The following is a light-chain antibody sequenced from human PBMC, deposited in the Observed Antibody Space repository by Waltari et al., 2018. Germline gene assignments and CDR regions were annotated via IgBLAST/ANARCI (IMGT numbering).Light chain of an antibody. CDR3: QQRSNWPLT. CDR2: DAS. Sequence: IVLTQSPAPLSLSPGEIATLSCRASQSVSTFLAWYQQKPGQAPRLLIYDASNRATGIPARFSGSGSGTDFTLTISSLDPEDFAVYFCQQRSNWPLTFGGGTKVEIK. J-gene: IGKJ4*01. V-gene: IGKV3-11*01. CDR1: QSVSTF.